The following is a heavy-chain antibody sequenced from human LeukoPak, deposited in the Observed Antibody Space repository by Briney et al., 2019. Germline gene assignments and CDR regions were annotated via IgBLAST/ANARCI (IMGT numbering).Heavy chain of an antibody. J-gene: IGHJ4*02. CDR1: GFTFSSYS. D-gene: IGHD6-19*01. CDR2: ISSSSSYI. Sequence: GGSLRLSCAASGFTFSSYSMNWVRQAPGKGLEWVSSISSSSSYIYYADSVKGRFTISRDNSKNTLDLQMNSLRAEDTAVYYCARVYSSGWYDYWGQGTLVAVSS. V-gene: IGHV3-21*04. CDR3: ARVYSSGWYDY.